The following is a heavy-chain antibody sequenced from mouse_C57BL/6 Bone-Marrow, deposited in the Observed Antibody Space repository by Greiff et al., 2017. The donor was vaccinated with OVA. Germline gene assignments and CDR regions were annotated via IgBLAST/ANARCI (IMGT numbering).Heavy chain of an antibody. V-gene: IGHV2-5*01. CDR2: IWSGGST. CDR1: GFSLTSYG. Sequence: QVQLQQSGPGLVQPSQSLSITCTVSGFSLTSYGVHWVRQSPGKGLEWLGVIWSGGSTDYNATFMSRLSITKDNSKSQVFFKMNSLQADDTAIYYCAKTGPYYYAMDYWGQGTSVTVSS. CDR3: AKTGPYYYAMDY. J-gene: IGHJ4*01.